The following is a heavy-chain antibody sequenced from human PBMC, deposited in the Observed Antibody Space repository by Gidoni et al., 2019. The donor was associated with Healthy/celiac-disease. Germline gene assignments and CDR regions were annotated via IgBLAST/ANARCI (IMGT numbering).Heavy chain of an antibody. J-gene: IGHJ4*02. Sequence: EVQLVESGGGWVQPGGSLRLSCATSGFTFSRYWMSWVRQAPGKGLEWVANIKQDGSEKYYVDSVKGRFTISRDNAKNSLYLQMNSLRAEDTAVYYCARDDYGDFFDYWGQGTLVTVSS. CDR2: IKQDGSEK. V-gene: IGHV3-7*03. CDR3: ARDDYGDFFDY. D-gene: IGHD4-17*01. CDR1: GFTFSRYW.